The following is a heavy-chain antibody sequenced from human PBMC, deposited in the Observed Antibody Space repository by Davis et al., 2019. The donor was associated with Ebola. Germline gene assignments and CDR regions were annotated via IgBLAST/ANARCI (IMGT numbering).Heavy chain of an antibody. Sequence: PGGSLRLSCTVSGGSISSYYWSWIRQPAGKGLEWIGRISTSGSTNYNPSLKSRVTMSVDTSKNQFSLRLGSVTAADTAVYYCVRDGCPGGSCYCGDYWGQGTLVTVSS. CDR2: ISTSGST. CDR3: VRDGCPGGSCYCGDY. V-gene: IGHV4-4*07. CDR1: GGSISSYY. D-gene: IGHD2-15*01. J-gene: IGHJ4*02.